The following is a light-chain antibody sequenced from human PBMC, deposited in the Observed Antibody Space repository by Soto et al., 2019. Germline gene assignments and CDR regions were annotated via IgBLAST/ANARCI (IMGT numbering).Light chain of an antibody. J-gene: IGKJ1*01. V-gene: IGKV1-5*03. Sequence: DIQITQSPSTLSASVGDRVIIPCRASQSISSWLAWYLQKPGKAPKLLIHKASSLESGVPSRFSGSGSGTEFTPTISSLQPEDFATYYCQQYNSYWTFGQGTKVDIK. CDR3: QQYNSYWT. CDR1: QSISSW. CDR2: KAS.